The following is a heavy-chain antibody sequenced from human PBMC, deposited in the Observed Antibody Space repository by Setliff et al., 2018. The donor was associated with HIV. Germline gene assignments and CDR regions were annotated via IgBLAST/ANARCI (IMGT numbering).Heavy chain of an antibody. V-gene: IGHV4-34*01. D-gene: IGHD2-21*01. CDR2: INHSGST. J-gene: IGHJ4*02. Sequence: ASETLSLTCALYSGSFSGYYWSWIRQPPGKGLEWIGEINHSGSTNYNPSLKSRVTISRDMSKNQFSLKLSSVTAADTAVYYCARWREMEGDYFDYWGQGTLVTVSS. CDR3: ARWREMEGDYFDY. CDR1: SGSFSGYY.